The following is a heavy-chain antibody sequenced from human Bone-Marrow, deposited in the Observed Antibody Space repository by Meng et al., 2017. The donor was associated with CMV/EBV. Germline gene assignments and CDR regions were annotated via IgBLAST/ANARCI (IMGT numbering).Heavy chain of an antibody. D-gene: IGHD3-3*01. CDR1: GGTFSSYA. CDR2: IIPIFGTA. Sequence: SVKVSCKASGGTFSSYAISWVRQAPGQGLGWMGGIIPIFGTANYAQKFQGRVTITADKSTSTAYMELSSLRSEDTAVYYCARGQRKTIFGVVIIEGPGTIYYFDYWGQGTLVTVSS. CDR3: ARGQRKTIFGVVIIEGPGTIYYFDY. V-gene: IGHV1-69*06. J-gene: IGHJ4*02.